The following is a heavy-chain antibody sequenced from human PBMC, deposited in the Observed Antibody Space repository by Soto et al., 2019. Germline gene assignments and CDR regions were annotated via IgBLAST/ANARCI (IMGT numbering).Heavy chain of an antibody. Sequence: PWGSLRLSCAASGFTFSSYAMSWVRQAPSKGLEWVSSLTGSGADTYYGDSVKGRFTISRDNSKNTVFLQLNSLRAEDTAVYYCAKKSGGGAYYPLDHWGQGTLVTVSS. V-gene: IGHV3-23*01. J-gene: IGHJ4*02. CDR1: GFTFSSYA. CDR3: AKKSGGGAYYPLDH. CDR2: LTGSGADT. D-gene: IGHD2-21*01.